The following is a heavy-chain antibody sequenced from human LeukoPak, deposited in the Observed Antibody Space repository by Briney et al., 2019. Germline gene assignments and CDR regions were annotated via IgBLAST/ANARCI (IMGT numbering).Heavy chain of an antibody. CDR2: GDHTGGT. J-gene: IGHJ5*02. CDR3: AKNGQRGFSFDP. D-gene: IGHD2-8*01. V-gene: IGHV4-34*01. Sequence: PSETLSLTCAVYGGSFTGYYWSWIRQPPGKGLEWIGEGDHTGGTKYNPSLKSRVTISADSSKNQFSLRWYSVTAADTGLYYCAKNGQRGFSFDPWGQGTLVIVAS. CDR1: GGSFTGYY.